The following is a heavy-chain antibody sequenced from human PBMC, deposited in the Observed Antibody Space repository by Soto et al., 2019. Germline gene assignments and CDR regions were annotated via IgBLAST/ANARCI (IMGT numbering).Heavy chain of an antibody. J-gene: IGHJ5*02. CDR3: ARGAHWFDP. Sequence: PSETLSLTCAVYGGSFSCYYWSWIRQPPGKGLEWIGEINHSGSTNYNPSLKSRVTISVDTSKNQFSLKLSSVTAADTAVYYCARGAHWFDPWGQGTLVTVSS. CDR1: GGSFSCYY. CDR2: INHSGST. V-gene: IGHV4-34*01.